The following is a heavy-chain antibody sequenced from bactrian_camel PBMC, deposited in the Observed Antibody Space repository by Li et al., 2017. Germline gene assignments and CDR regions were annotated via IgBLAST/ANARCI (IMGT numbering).Heavy chain of an antibody. CDR3: ATEIRGNRYGGDIRRSAPLCDFTN. CDR1: GDTRNC. Sequence: HVQLVESGGGSVQAGGSLRLQCAASGDTRNCMGWFRQAPGKEREGVAAIYTADGSPWYGDSAKGRFTIARDLAKNTVYLQMSSLKPEDTAMYYCATEIRGNRYGGDIRRSAPLCDFTNWGQGTQVTVS. V-gene: IGHV3S1*01. CDR2: IYTADGSP. J-gene: IGHJ4*01. D-gene: IGHD2*01.